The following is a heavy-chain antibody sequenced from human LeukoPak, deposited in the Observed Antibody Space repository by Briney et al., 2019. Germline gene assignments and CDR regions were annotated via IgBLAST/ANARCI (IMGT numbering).Heavy chain of an antibody. J-gene: IGHJ5*02. CDR3: ASFVKPSRLDRFDP. V-gene: IGHV4-31*03. Sequence: SQTLSLTCTVSGGSISSGGYYWSWIRQHPGKGLEWIGYIYYSGSTYYNPSLKSRVTISVDTSKNQFSLKLNSVTAADTAVYYCASFVKPSRLDRFDPWGQGTLVTVSS. CDR2: IYYSGST. D-gene: IGHD3-16*02. CDR1: GGSISSGGYY.